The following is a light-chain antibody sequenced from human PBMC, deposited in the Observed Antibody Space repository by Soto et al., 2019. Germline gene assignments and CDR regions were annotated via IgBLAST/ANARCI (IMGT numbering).Light chain of an antibody. CDR2: STN. Sequence: QTVVTQEPSLTVSPGGTVTLTCASSTGAVTSGSYPTWFQQKPGQAPRPLIYSTNNKHSLTPARFSGSLLGGQAALTLSGAQPEDEAEYYCLLYYGGVYVFGAGTKLTVL. J-gene: IGLJ1*01. V-gene: IGLV7-43*01. CDR3: LLYYGGVYV. CDR1: TGAVTSGSY.